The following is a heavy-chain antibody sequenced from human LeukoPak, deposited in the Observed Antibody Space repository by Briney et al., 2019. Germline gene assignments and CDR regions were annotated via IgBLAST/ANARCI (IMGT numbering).Heavy chain of an antibody. Sequence: SETLSLTNTVGGNFVISGFYSIGLRQPPGKGLQWIGSLYSTGTTYYNPSLAGRVTVSIDSSRNQFSVTLRSVTATDTAVYYCASQWAVTNTRRYAQWDHGSLVTVSA. CDR1: GNFVISGFY. CDR2: LYSTGTT. CDR3: ASQWAVTNTRRYAQ. V-gene: IGHV4-38-2*02. J-gene: IGHJ3*01. D-gene: IGHD3-16*01.